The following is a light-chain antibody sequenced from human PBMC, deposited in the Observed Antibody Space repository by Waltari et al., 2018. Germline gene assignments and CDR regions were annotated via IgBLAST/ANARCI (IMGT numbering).Light chain of an antibody. J-gene: IGLJ1*01. CDR3: CSYADNNTYL. Sequence: QSALTQPRSVSGSPGQSVTISCTGTSSDVGSYLYVSWYQQRPGKAPKLLLYDVSYRPSGVPDRFSGSKSGNTASLSISGLQAEDEAEYYCCSYADNNTYLFGTGTQVTV. CDR1: SSDVGSYLY. V-gene: IGLV2-11*01. CDR2: DVS.